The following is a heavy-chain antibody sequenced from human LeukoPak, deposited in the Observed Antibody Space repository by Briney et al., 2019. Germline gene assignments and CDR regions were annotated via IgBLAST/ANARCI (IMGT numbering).Heavy chain of an antibody. CDR3: ARDVRWFDP. J-gene: IGHJ5*02. CDR1: GGSISSYY. V-gene: IGHV4-59*01. CDR2: IYYSGIT. D-gene: IGHD2/OR15-2a*01. Sequence: SETLSLTCTVSGGSISSYYWSWIRQPPGKGLEWIGYIYYSGITNYNPSLKSRVTISVDTSKNQFSLKLSTVTAADTAVYYCARDVRWFDPWGQGTLVTVSS.